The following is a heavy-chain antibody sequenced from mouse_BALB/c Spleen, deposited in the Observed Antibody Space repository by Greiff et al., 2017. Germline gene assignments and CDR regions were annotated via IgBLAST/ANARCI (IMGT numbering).Heavy chain of an antibody. J-gene: IGHJ4*01. CDR2: IDPANGNT. CDR1: GFNIKETY. CDR3: ASLEEYYAMDY. V-gene: IGHV14-3*02. Sequence: VQLQQSGAELVKPGASVKLSCTASGFNIKETYMHWVKQRPEQGLEWIGRIDPANGNTKYDPKFQGKATITADTSSNTAYLQLSSLTSEDTAVYYCASLEEYYAMDYWGQGTSVTVSS.